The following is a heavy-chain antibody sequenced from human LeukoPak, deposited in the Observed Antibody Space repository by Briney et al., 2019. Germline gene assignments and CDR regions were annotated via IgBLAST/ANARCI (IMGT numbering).Heavy chain of an antibody. D-gene: IGHD1-26*01. CDR2: INPNSGGT. CDR3: ARGEGYRVGAWWYFDY. Sequence: ASVKVSCKASGYTFTGYYMHWVRQAPGQGLEWMGWINPNSGGTNYAQKFQGWVTMTRDTSISTAYMELSRLRSEDTAIYYCARGEGYRVGAWWYFDYWGQGTLVTVSS. V-gene: IGHV1-2*04. J-gene: IGHJ4*02. CDR1: GYTFTGYY.